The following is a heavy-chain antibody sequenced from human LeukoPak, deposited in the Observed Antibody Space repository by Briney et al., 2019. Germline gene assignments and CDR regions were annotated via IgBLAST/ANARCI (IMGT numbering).Heavy chain of an antibody. CDR1: GGSFSGYY. Sequence: SGTLSLTCAVYGGSFSGYYWSWIRQPPGKGLEWIGEINHSGSTNYNPSLKSRVTISVDTSKNQFSLKLSSVTAADTAVYYCARASSDHYYYGMDVRGQGTTVTVSS. CDR2: INHSGST. CDR3: ARASSDHYYYGMDV. J-gene: IGHJ6*02. D-gene: IGHD2-15*01. V-gene: IGHV4-34*01.